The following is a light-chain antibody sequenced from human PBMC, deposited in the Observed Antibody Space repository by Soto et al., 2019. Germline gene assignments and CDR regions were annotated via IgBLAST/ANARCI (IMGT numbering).Light chain of an antibody. Sequence: QSALTQPASVSGSPGQSITISCTGTNSDIGSRNLVSWYQQHPGIAPKLIIYGVYNRPSGVSNRFSGSKSGNTASLTISGLQAEDEADYYCSSFTNNNTPHVVFGGGTKLTVL. V-gene: IGLV2-14*02. CDR3: SSFTNNNTPHVV. J-gene: IGLJ2*01. CDR1: NSDIGSRNL. CDR2: GVY.